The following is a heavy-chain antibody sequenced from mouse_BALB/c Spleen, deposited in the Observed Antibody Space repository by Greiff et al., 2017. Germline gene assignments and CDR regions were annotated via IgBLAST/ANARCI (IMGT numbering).Heavy chain of an antibody. V-gene: IGHV3-2*02. Sequence: EVQLQESGPGLVKPSQSLSLTCTVTGYSITSDYAWNWIRQFPGNKLEWMGYISYSGSTSYNPSLKSRISITRDTSKNQFFLQLNSVTTEDTATYYCAREDYGSKFAYWGQGTLVTVSA. CDR1: GYSITSDYA. D-gene: IGHD1-1*01. J-gene: IGHJ3*01. CDR3: AREDYGSKFAY. CDR2: ISYSGST.